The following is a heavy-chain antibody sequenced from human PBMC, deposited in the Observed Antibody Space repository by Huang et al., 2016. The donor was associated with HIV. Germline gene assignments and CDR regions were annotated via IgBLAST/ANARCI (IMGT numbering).Heavy chain of an antibody. CDR2: IESDGSRT. Sequence: EVELAESGGGSVRPGQSLRLSCVGSGFIFSDYWMHWVRQIPGKGLMWVARIESDGSRTSYADSVKGRFTIYRDNARNTVYLQMSSLRVDDTAVYYCVRASEKGYDFWSGYRYWGQGAQVTVSS. V-gene: IGHV3-74*02. CDR1: GFIFSDYW. J-gene: IGHJ4*01. CDR3: VRASEKGYDFWSGYRY. D-gene: IGHD3-3*01.